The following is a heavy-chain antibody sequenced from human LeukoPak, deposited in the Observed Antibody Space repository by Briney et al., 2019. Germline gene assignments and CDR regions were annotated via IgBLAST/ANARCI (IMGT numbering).Heavy chain of an antibody. D-gene: IGHD3-10*01. CDR2: IYYSGST. V-gene: IGHV4-59*01. J-gene: IGHJ3*02. CDR1: GGSISDYY. CDR3: ARNGYGSEPVDAFDI. Sequence: SETLSLTCTVSGGSISDYYWSWIRQPPGKGLEWIGYIYYSGSTNYNPSLKSRVTISVDTSKNQFSLKLSSVTAADTAVYYCARNGYGSEPVDAFDIWGQGTMVTVSS.